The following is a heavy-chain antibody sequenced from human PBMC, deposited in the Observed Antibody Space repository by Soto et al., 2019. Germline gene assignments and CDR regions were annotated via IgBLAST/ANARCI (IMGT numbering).Heavy chain of an antibody. V-gene: IGHV1-8*01. CDR3: ARVSLAYCGGDCYSYDY. D-gene: IGHD2-21*01. CDR2: MNPNSGNT. Sequence: ASVKVSCKASGYTFTSYDINWVRQATGQGLEWMGWMNPNSGNTGYAQKFQGRVTMTRNTSISTAYMELSSPRSEDTAVYYCARVSLAYCGGDCYSYDYWGQGTLVTVSS. J-gene: IGHJ4*02. CDR1: GYTFTSYD.